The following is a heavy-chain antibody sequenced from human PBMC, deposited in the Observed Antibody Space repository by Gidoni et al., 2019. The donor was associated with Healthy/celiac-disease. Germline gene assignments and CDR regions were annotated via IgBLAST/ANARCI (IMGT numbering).Heavy chain of an antibody. D-gene: IGHD6-13*01. CDR3: ARHSKGSSRFDY. Sequence: QVQLQESGPGLVKPSETLSLTCTVSGGYISSYYWSWIRQPPGKGLKWIGYLYYSGGTNYNPSLKIRVTISVDTSKNPFSLKLSSVTAADTAEYYCARHSKGSSRFDYWGQGTLVTVSS. CDR2: LYYSGGT. V-gene: IGHV4-59*08. J-gene: IGHJ4*02. CDR1: GGYISSYY.